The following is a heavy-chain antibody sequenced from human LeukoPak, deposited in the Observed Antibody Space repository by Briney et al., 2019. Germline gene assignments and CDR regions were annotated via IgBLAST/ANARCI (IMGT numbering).Heavy chain of an antibody. J-gene: IGHJ4*02. D-gene: IGHD2/OR15-2a*01. CDR3: ARFYATTHYFDY. CDR1: GFSLSRNGVG. CDR2: VYWDDDK. Sequence: SGPTLVNPTQTLTLTCTFSGFSLSRNGVGVTWIRQPPGKALEWLATVYWDDDKAYSPSLKTRVIITKDSSKNQVVLIMTNMDPVDTATYYCARFYATTHYFDYWGQGILVTVSS. V-gene: IGHV2-5*02.